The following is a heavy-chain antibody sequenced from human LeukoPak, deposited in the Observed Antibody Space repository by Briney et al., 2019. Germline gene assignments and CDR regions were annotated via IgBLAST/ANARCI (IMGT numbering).Heavy chain of an antibody. Sequence: GGSLRLSCAASGFTFNNYNMNWVRQAPGKGLEWVSAISGSGGSTYYADSVKGRFTISRDNSKNTLYLQMNSLRAEDTAVYYCAKWGYADKTTFDYWGQGTLVTVSS. CDR1: GFTFNNYN. CDR3: AKWGYADKTTFDY. CDR2: ISGSGGST. V-gene: IGHV3-23*01. D-gene: IGHD5-12*01. J-gene: IGHJ4*02.